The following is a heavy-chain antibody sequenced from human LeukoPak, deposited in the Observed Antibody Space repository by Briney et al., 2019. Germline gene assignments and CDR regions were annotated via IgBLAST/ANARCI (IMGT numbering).Heavy chain of an antibody. D-gene: IGHD3-16*01. CDR3: ARDSEGGWFDP. Sequence: PSETLSLTCTVSRGSISSGGYYWSWIRQHPGKGLEWIGYIYYSGSTYYNPSLKSRATISVDTSKNQFSLKLSAVTAADTAVYYWARDSEGGWFDPWSQGTLVTVSA. CDR2: IYYSGST. V-gene: IGHV4-31*03. J-gene: IGHJ5*02. CDR1: RGSISSGGYY.